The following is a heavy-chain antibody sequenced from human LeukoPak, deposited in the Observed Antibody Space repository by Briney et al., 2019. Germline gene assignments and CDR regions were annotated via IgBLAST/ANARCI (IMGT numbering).Heavy chain of an antibody. CDR1: GDSVSSNSVT. J-gene: IGHJ5*02. D-gene: IGHD2-2*01. CDR2: TYYRSTWYN. CDR3: ARRLTQYDCFDP. V-gene: IGHV6-1*01. Sequence: SQTLSLTCAISGDSVSSNSVTWNWIRQSPSRGLEWLGRTYYRSTWYNDYAVSVRGRITVNPDTSKNQFSLHLNSVTPEDTAVYYCARRLTQYDCFDPWGQGSLVTVSS.